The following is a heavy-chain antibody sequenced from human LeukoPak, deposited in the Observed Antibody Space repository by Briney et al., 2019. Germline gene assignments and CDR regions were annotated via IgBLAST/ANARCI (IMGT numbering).Heavy chain of an antibody. CDR3: ASRVRVGPIDY. Sequence: SETLSLTCAVYGGSFSGYYWSWIRQPPGKGLEWIGEINHSGSTDYNPSLKSRVTISVDTSKNQFSLKLSSVTAADTAVYHCASRVRVGPIDYWGQGTLVTVSS. D-gene: IGHD1-26*01. V-gene: IGHV4-34*01. J-gene: IGHJ4*02. CDR1: GGSFSGYY. CDR2: INHSGST.